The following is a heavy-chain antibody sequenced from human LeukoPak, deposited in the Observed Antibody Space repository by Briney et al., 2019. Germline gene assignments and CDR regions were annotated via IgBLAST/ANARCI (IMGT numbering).Heavy chain of an antibody. V-gene: IGHV5-51*01. D-gene: IGHD6-13*01. Sequence: GESLKISCKGSGYSFKSYLIGWVRQVPGKGLEWMGIIYPGDSDIRYSPSFQGQVTISADKSISTAYLQWSSLKASDTAMYYCAKSYTSSADWFDPWGQGTLVTVSS. CDR3: AKSYTSSADWFDP. J-gene: IGHJ5*02. CDR2: IYPGDSDI. CDR1: GYSFKSYL.